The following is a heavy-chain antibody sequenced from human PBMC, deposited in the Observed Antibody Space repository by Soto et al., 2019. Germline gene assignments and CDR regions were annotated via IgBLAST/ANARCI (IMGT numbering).Heavy chain of an antibody. D-gene: IGHD3-16*01. J-gene: IGHJ5*02. CDR1: GFTFSSYG. CDR3: AREVLGEYNWFDP. CDR2: IWYDGSNK. Sequence: GGSLRLSCAAAGFTFSSYGMRWVRQAPGKGLEWVAVIWYDGSNKYYADSVKGRFTISRDNSKNTLYLQMNSLRAEDTAVYYCAREVLGEYNWFDPWGQGTLVTVSS. V-gene: IGHV3-33*01.